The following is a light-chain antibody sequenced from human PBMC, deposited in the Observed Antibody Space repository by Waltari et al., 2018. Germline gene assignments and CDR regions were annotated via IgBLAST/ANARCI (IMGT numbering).Light chain of an antibody. Sequence: DIQMTHSPSPLAASVGDRVTLTCRASQSIGNYLAWSHQKPGKAPKLLLFMASTLQREVPSRFSGSGSGTEFALTISGLQADDFATYFCQHFNSYPFIFGRGTKLEIK. CDR2: MAS. CDR1: QSIGNY. CDR3: QHFNSYPFI. V-gene: IGKV1-5*03. J-gene: IGKJ2*01.